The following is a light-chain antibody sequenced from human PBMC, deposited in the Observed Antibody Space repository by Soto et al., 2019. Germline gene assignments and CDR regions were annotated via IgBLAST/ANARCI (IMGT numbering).Light chain of an antibody. CDR2: DVV. J-gene: IGLJ1*01. V-gene: IGLV2-14*03. CDR3: SSYTSTMTNV. Sequence: QSALTKPATVSGSPGQSITISCTGTSRDVGGINSVSWYQLRPGTAPKLILYDVVDRPSGVSYRFSGSKSGNTASLTISGLQAADEADYFCSSYTSTMTNVFGSGTKLTVL. CDR1: SRDVGGINS.